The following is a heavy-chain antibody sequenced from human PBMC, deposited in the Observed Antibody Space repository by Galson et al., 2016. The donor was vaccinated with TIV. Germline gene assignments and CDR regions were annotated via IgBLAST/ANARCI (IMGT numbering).Heavy chain of an antibody. D-gene: IGHD1-1*01. CDR2: IFPGDSHT. J-gene: IGHJ6*03. Sequence: QSGAEVKKPGESLKISCETSGYNFTNYWIGWVRQMPGKGLEWVGVIFPGDSHTTYSPSFQGHVTVSVDKSTSTAYLQWSNLKASDSGMYYCARQPRTTVVQLDVYYYFDVWGKGTTVTVSS. V-gene: IGHV5-51*01. CDR1: GYNFTNYW. CDR3: ARQPRTTVVQLDVYYYFDV.